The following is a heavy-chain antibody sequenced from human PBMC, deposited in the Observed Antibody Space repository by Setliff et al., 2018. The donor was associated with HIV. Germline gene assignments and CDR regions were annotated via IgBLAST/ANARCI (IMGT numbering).Heavy chain of an antibody. CDR2: IKQDGSEK. Sequence: GGSLRLSCAASGFTFSDYWMTWVRQAPGKGLEWVANIKQDGSEKYCVDSVKGRFTISRDNAKSSLYLQMNSLRAEDTAVYYCTRTSRAAYWGRGTLVTVSS. CDR1: GFTFSDYW. CDR3: TRTSRAAY. J-gene: IGHJ4*02. D-gene: IGHD6-25*01. V-gene: IGHV3-7*01.